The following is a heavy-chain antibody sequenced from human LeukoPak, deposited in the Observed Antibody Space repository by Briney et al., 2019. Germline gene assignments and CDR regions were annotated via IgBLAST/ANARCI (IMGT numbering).Heavy chain of an antibody. CDR1: GYTFTNFD. D-gene: IGHD3-22*01. J-gene: IGHJ4*02. CDR3: ARSTRPLHYYDSSGYPGDYFDY. CDR2: MNPKSGDT. V-gene: IGHV1-8*03. Sequence: ASVKVSCKASGYTFTNFDVSWVRQAPGRGLEWMGWMNPKSGDTNYAQEFRDRVTITRNTSTSTAYMELSRLRSQDTAVYYCARSTRPLHYYDSSGYPGDYFDYWGQGSLVTVSS.